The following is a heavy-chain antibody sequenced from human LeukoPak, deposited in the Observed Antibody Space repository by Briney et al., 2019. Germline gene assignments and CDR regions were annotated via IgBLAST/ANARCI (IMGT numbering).Heavy chain of an antibody. D-gene: IGHD6-19*01. CDR3: ARDVWTGVAVSDY. CDR1: GFTFSSYW. J-gene: IGHJ4*02. V-gene: IGHV3-7*04. CDR2: IKEDGSIQ. Sequence: PAASLILSSVASGFTFSSYWMTWVRHSAVNLLPLLSNIKEDGSIQYYLDSVRGRFTISRDNAKTSVYLQLNSLRADDTAVYYCARDVWTGVAVSDYWGQGTLVTVSS.